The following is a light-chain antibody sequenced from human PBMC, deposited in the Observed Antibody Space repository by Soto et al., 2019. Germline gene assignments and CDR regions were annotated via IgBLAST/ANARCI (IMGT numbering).Light chain of an antibody. J-gene: IGLJ2*01. CDR2: DVN. V-gene: IGLV2-14*01. Sequence: QSALTQPASVSGSPGQSITISCTGTSSDVGGYNYVSWYQQHPGKAPKLMIYDVNNRPSGVSNRISGSKSGNTASLTISGLQAEDEADSYCSSYTSSSTLVVFGGGTKLTVL. CDR3: SSYTSSSTLVV. CDR1: SSDVGGYNY.